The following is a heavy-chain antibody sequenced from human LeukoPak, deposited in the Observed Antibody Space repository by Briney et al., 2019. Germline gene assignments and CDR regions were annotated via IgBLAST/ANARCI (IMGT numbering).Heavy chain of an antibody. CDR2: INPNSGGT. CDR1: GYTFSDYY. CDR3: ARSVAATPWNWLDP. V-gene: IGHV1-2*02. J-gene: IGHJ5*02. Sequence: ASVKVSCKASGYTFSDYYLHWVRQAPGQRLEWMGWINPNSGGTDYALNFQGRVTMTRDTSISTDYMELSRLKSDDTAVYYCARSVAATPWNWLDPWGEGTLVSVSS. D-gene: IGHD2-15*01.